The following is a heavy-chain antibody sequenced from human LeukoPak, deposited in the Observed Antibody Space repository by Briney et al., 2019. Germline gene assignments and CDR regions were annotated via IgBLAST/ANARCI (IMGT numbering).Heavy chain of an antibody. CDR3: AREVHDLFDY. J-gene: IGHJ4*02. Sequence: PGRTLGLSCAASGFTFSSYAMHWVRQAPGKGLEWVAVISYDGSNKYYADSVKGRFTISRDNSKNTLYLQMNSLRAEDTAVYYCAREVHDLFDYWGQGTLVTVSS. CDR1: GFTFSSYA. V-gene: IGHV3-30-3*01. CDR2: ISYDGSNK.